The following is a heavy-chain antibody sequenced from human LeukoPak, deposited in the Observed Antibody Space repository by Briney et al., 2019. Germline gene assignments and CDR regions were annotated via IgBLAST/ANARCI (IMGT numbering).Heavy chain of an antibody. CDR2: IYHSGST. D-gene: IGHD2-2*01. CDR1: GYSISGGYY. V-gene: IGHV4-38-2*01. CDR3: ARGGYQLPPDFDY. Sequence: SETLSLTCAVSGYSISGGYYWGWIRQPPGKGLEWIGSIYHSGSTYYNPSLKSRVTISVDTSKNQFSLKLSSVTAADTAVYYCARGGYQLPPDFDYWGQGTLVTVSS. J-gene: IGHJ4*02.